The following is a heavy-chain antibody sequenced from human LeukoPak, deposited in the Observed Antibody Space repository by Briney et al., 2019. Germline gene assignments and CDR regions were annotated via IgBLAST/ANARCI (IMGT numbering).Heavy chain of an antibody. CDR3: ASGAIHYDILTGYSVSAFDY. D-gene: IGHD3-9*01. Sequence: GGSLRLSCAASGFTFSSYSMTWVRQAPGKGLEWVSYISSSGSTIYYADSVKGRFTISRDNAKNSLYLQMNSLRAEDTAVYYCASGAIHYDILTGYSVSAFDYWGQGTLVTVSS. CDR1: GFTFSSYS. CDR2: ISSSGSTI. J-gene: IGHJ4*02. V-gene: IGHV3-48*04.